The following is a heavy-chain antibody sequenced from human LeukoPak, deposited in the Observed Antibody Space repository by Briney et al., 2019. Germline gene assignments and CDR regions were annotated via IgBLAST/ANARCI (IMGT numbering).Heavy chain of an antibody. CDR2: ISGSGGDT. J-gene: IGHJ4*02. V-gene: IGHV3-23*01. CDR3: AKQSTARSLGE. CDR1: GFPFTFA. Sequence: SGGSLRLSCAASGFPFTFAMSWVRQAPGKGLEWVSTISGSGGDTYYAESVKGRFTISRDNSKDALYLQMNSLRAEDTAVYYCAKQSTARSLGEGGRGTLVTVSS. D-gene: IGHD6-6*01.